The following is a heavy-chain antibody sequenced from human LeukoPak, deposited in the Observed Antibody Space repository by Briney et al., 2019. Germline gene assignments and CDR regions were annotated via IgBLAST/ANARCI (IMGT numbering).Heavy chain of an antibody. Sequence: GSSVKVSCKAPGGTFSSYAISWVRQAPGQGLEWMGGIIPIFGTANYAQKFQGRVTITADESTSTAYMELSSLRSEDTAVYYCARGSSGYSSGWYHDYWGQGTLVTVSS. CDR1: GGTFSSYA. V-gene: IGHV1-69*01. CDR2: IIPIFGTA. J-gene: IGHJ4*02. CDR3: ARGSSGYSSGWYHDY. D-gene: IGHD6-19*01.